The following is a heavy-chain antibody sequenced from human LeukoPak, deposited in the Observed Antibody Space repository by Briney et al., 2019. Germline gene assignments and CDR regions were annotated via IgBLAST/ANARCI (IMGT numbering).Heavy chain of an antibody. CDR2: ISYDGSNK. Sequence: GGSLRLSCAPSGFTFSRHGMHWVRQAPGKGLEWVAIISYDGSNKYYADSVKGRFTISRDNSKNTPYLQMDSLRAEDTAVYYCGRASGRFDYWGQGTLVTVSS. CDR3: GRASGRFDY. D-gene: IGHD3-3*01. V-gene: IGHV3-30*03. J-gene: IGHJ4*02. CDR1: GFTFSRHG.